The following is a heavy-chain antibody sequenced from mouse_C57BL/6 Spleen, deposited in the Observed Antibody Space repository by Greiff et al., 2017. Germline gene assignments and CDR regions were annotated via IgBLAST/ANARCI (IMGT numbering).Heavy chain of an antibody. Sequence: VKLMESGPELVKPGASVKISCKASGYAFSSSWMNWVKQRPGKGLEWIGQIYPGDGATNYNGKFKGTATLTADTSSSTAYMQLSSLTSEDAAVYFGAGGDGNFPFWGQGTTLTVSS. V-gene: IGHV1-82*01. D-gene: IGHD2-1*01. J-gene: IGHJ2*01. CDR1: GYAFSSSW. CDR2: IYPGDGAT. CDR3: AGGDGNFPF.